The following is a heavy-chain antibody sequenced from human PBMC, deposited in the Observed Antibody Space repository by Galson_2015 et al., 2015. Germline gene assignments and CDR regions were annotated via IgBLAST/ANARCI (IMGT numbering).Heavy chain of an antibody. CDR3: ARDPGRMFGELYDY. CDR2: IKQDGSEK. Sequence: SLRLSCAASGFTFSSYWMSWVRQAPGKGLEWVANIKQDGSEKYYVDSVKGRFTISRDNAKNSLYLQMNSLRAEDTAVYYCARDPGRMFGELYDYWGQGTLVTVSS. D-gene: IGHD3-10*02. V-gene: IGHV3-7*01. CDR1: GFTFSSYW. J-gene: IGHJ4*02.